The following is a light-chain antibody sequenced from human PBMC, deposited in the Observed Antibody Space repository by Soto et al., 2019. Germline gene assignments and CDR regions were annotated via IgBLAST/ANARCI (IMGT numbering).Light chain of an antibody. CDR1: QGISNY. CDR3: KSFKSNSMYT. Sequence: DIQMTQSPSSLSASVGDRVTITCRASQGISNYLAWYQQKPGKVPKLLIYAASSLQSGVPSRFSGSGSGTEFTLTISSLQPEDVATYDCKSFKSNSMYTFGKGTKLEIK. CDR2: AAS. J-gene: IGKJ2*01. V-gene: IGKV1-27*01.